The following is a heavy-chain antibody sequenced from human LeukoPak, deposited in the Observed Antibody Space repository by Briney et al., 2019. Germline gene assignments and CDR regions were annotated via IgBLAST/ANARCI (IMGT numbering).Heavy chain of an antibody. CDR3: AKNWGTFSWYFDL. CDR1: GFTFSTYW. CDR2: INRDASSI. J-gene: IGHJ2*01. D-gene: IGHD7-27*01. V-gene: IGHV3-74*01. Sequence: GGSLRLSCAASGFTFSTYWMHWVRQAPGKGLVWVSRINRDASSIAYADSVQGRFTISRDNAKNSLYLQMNSLRAEDTALYRCAKNWGTFSWYFDLWGRGTLVTVSS.